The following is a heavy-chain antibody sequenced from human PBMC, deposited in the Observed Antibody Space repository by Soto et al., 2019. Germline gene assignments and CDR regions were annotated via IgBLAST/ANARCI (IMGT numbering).Heavy chain of an antibody. CDR1: GYTFTSYG. V-gene: IGHV1-18*01. D-gene: IGHD3-22*01. CDR2: ISAYNGNT. CDR3: ARDQTLHYDSSGFFDY. Sequence: ASVKVSCKASGYTFTSYGISWVRQAPGQGLEWMGWISAYNGNTNYAQKLQGRVTMTTDTSTSTAYMELRSLRSDDTAVYYCARDQTLHYDSSGFFDYWGQGTLVTVSS. J-gene: IGHJ4*02.